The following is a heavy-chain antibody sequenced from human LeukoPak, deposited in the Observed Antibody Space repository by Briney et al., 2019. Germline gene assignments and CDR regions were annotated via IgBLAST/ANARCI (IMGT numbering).Heavy chain of an antibody. V-gene: IGHV1-18*01. Sequence: ASVKVSCKASGYTFINYGITWVRQAPGQGLEWMGWISTYNGDTNYAQKFQGRVTMTTYTSTNTAYMELRSLRSDDTAVYYCARADQVLREYSTTGTYSYYYYMDVWGKGTTVTISS. CDR3: ARADQVLREYSTTGTYSYYYYMDV. D-gene: IGHD6-6*01. CDR2: ISTYNGDT. CDR1: GYTFINYG. J-gene: IGHJ6*03.